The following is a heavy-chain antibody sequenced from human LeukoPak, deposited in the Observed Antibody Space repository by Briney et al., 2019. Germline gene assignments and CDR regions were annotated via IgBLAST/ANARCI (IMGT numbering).Heavy chain of an antibody. CDR3: ARSRLAYCGGDCSTPPSYYYYYMDV. V-gene: IGHV5-51*01. CDR1: GYSFTSYW. J-gene: IGHJ6*03. CDR2: IYPGDSDT. D-gene: IGHD2-21*02. Sequence: GESLKISCKGSGYSFTSYWIGWVRQMPGKGLEWMGIIYPGDSDTRYSPSFQDQVTISADKSISTAYLQWSSLKASDTSMYYCARSRLAYCGGDCSTPPSYYYYYMDVWGKGTTVTVSS.